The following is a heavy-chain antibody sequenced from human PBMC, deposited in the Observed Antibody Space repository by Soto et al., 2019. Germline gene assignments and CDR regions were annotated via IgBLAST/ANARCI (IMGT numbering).Heavy chain of an antibody. V-gene: IGHV4-39*02. D-gene: IGHD1-1*01. CDR3: AREGGYVDY. CDR1: GGPIRSSSHY. J-gene: IGHJ4*02. CDR2: IDESGDS. Sequence: SETLSLTCTVSGGPIRSSSHYWGWIRQSPGKGLEWIGSIDESGDSYYNPSLKSRVTISVDTSKNQFSPKLISVTGADSAIYYCAREGGYVDYWGQGTLVTVSS.